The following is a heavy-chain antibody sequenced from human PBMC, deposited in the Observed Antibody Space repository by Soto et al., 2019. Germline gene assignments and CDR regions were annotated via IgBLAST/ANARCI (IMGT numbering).Heavy chain of an antibody. CDR3: AAILGMDV. CDR1: GFTFSNYW. V-gene: IGHV3-7*05. Sequence: EVQLVESGGGLVQPGGSLRLSCAVSGFTFSNYWMSWVRQAPGKGLEWVANIKKDGSEKYYVDSVKGRFIISRDNGKKSRYLQMNDLRAEDTAVYYCAAILGMDVWGQGTTVTVSS. J-gene: IGHJ6*02. CDR2: IKKDGSEK. D-gene: IGHD3-3*02.